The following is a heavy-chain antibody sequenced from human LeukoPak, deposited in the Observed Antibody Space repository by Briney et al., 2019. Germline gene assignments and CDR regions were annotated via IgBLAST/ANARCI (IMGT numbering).Heavy chain of an antibody. Sequence: SQTLSLTCTVSSGSFSSGGYYWSWIRQHPGKGLEWIGYIHYSGSTYYNPSLKSRVTISVDTSKKRFSLKMNSVTAADTAVYYCARSLTNSFDYWGQGTLVTVSS. CDR2: IHYSGST. J-gene: IGHJ4*02. V-gene: IGHV4-31*03. CDR1: SGSFSSGGYY. CDR3: ARSLTNSFDY. D-gene: IGHD4-11*01.